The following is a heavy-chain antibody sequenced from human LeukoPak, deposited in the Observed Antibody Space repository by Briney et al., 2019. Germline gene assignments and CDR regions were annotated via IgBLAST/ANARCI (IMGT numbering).Heavy chain of an antibody. CDR3: ATLLSNEAFDY. V-gene: IGHV1-2*02. CDR1: GYTFTGYY. J-gene: IGHJ4*02. Sequence: ASVKVSCKASGYTFTGYYMHWVRQGPGQGLEWMGWINPNSGGTNYAQKFQGRVTMTRDTSISTAYMELSILRSDDTDVYYGATLLSNEAFDYWGQGTLVAVSS. CDR2: INPNSGGT. D-gene: IGHD1-1*01.